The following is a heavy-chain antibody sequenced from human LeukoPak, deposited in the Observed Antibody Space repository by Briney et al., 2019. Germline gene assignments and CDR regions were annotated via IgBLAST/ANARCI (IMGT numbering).Heavy chain of an antibody. D-gene: IGHD5-18*01. Sequence: SGGSLRLSCAASGFTFSSYAMHWVRQAPGKGLEYVSAISSNGGSTYYANSVKGRFTISRDNSKNTLYLQMGSLRAEDMAVYYCAKSLRYGYFPSNYYYYGMDVWGQGTTVTVSS. V-gene: IGHV3-64*01. J-gene: IGHJ6*02. CDR2: ISSNGGST. CDR3: AKSLRYGYFPSNYYYYGMDV. CDR1: GFTFSSYA.